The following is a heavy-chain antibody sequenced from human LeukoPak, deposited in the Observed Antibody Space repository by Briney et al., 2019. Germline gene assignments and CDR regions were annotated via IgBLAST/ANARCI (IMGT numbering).Heavy chain of an antibody. Sequence: RPGGSLRLSYSASGFNFDDYGMSWVRQAPGKGLEWVSGINWNGNTYYADSVKGRFTISRDNAKNSLYLQMNSLRAEDTALYYCARHDYGDQYWGQGTLVTVSS. CDR1: GFNFDDYG. J-gene: IGHJ4*02. CDR2: INWNGNT. CDR3: ARHDYGDQY. V-gene: IGHV3-20*03. D-gene: IGHD4-17*01.